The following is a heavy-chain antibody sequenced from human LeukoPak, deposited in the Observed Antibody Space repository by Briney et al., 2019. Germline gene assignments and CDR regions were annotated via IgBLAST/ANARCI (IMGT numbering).Heavy chain of an antibody. Sequence: GGSLRLSCAASGFTFSTYAMFWVRQAPGKGLEYVSGISNNGGSTYYASSVKGRFTISRDNSKNTLYLQMGSLRGDDMAVYYCATGVPRSDRSNWNYYDDWGQGTLVTVSS. D-gene: IGHD1-1*01. CDR2: ISNNGGST. J-gene: IGHJ4*02. V-gene: IGHV3-64*01. CDR1: GFTFSTYA. CDR3: ATGVPRSDRSNWNYYDD.